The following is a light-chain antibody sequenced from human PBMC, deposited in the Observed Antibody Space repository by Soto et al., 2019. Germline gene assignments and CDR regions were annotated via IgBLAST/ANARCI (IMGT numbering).Light chain of an antibody. CDR1: QSVSSN. CDR3: QQYNNWPRTWT. J-gene: IGKJ1*01. Sequence: EIVMTQSPATLSVSPGERATLSCRASQSVSSNLAWYQQKPGQAPRLLIYGASTRATGIPARFSGSGSGTEFNLTISSLQYEDFAVYYCQQYNNWPRTWTFGQGTKVEIK. V-gene: IGKV3-15*01. CDR2: GAS.